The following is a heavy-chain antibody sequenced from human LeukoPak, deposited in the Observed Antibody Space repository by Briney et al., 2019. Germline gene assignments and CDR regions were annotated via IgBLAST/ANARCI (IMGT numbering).Heavy chain of an antibody. CDR3: ARHLAAMVTPFDY. CDR2: IFYSGST. V-gene: IGHV4-39*01. CDR1: GGSISRSSYY. J-gene: IGHJ4*02. D-gene: IGHD4-23*01. Sequence: SETLSLTCTVSGGSISRSSYYWGWIRQPPGKGLEWIGSIFYSGSTYYNPSLKSRVTISVDTSKNQFSLKLSSVTAADTAVYYCARHLAAMVTPFDYWGQGTLVTVSS.